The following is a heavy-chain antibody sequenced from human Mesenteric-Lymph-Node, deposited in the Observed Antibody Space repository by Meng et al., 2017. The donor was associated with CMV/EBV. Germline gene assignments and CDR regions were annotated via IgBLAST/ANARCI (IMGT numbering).Heavy chain of an antibody. D-gene: IGHD2-2*01. CDR2: TSHNGGNR. J-gene: IGHJ4*02. CDR3: ASPMYCSTTSCLWTFNS. CDR1: GFTFSAYA. V-gene: IGHV3-30-3*01. Sequence: GGSLRLSCVVSGFTFSAYAMHWVRQPPGKGLAWVAVTSHNGGNRYYADSVKGRFTISRDNSQNTLYLDMNNLRSEDTAIYYCASPMYCSTTSCLWTFNSWGQGTLVTVSS.